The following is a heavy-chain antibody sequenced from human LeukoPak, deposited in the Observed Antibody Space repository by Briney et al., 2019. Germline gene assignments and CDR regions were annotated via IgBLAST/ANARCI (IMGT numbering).Heavy chain of an antibody. J-gene: IGHJ4*02. V-gene: IGHV3-23*01. CDR1: GFTFSSYA. CDR2: ISANGDNT. CDR3: ANYYGSGSYADY. D-gene: IGHD3-10*01. Sequence: PGGSLRLSCAASGFTFSSYAMSWVRQAPGKGLEWVSGISANGDNTYYADSVKGRFTISRDNSKNTLCLQMNSLRAEDTAVYYCANYYGSGSYADYWGQGALVTVSS.